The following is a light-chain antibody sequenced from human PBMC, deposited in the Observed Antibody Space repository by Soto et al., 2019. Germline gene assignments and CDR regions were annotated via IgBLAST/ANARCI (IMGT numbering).Light chain of an antibody. V-gene: IGKV3-11*01. CDR1: QSVSTY. CDR2: DAS. J-gene: IGKJ3*01. CDR3: QQRSNWPT. Sequence: DIVLTQSPATLSLSPGESATLSCRASQSVSTYLAWYQQKPGQPPKLLIFDASNRAPDIPPRFSGSGSGTDFTLTISSLEPEDFAVYYCQQRSNWPTFGPGTKVHV.